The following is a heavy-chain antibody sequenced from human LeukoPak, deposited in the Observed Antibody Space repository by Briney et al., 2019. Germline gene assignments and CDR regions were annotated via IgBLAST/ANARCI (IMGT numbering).Heavy chain of an antibody. CDR1: GFTFSSYS. Sequence: GGSLRLSCAASGFTFSSYSMNWVRRAPGKGLEWVSSISSSSSYIYYADSVKGRFTISRDNAKNSLYLQMNSLRAEDTAVYYCARAPRMTTVTRWFDPWGQGTLVTVSS. CDR2: ISSSSSYI. D-gene: IGHD4-17*01. CDR3: ARAPRMTTVTRWFDP. V-gene: IGHV3-21*01. J-gene: IGHJ5*02.